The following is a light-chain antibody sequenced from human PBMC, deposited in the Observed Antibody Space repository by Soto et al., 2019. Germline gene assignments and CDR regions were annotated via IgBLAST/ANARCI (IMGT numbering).Light chain of an antibody. CDR2: DIF. CDR3: QQYNSWPLT. J-gene: IGKJ4*01. Sequence: EIVMTQSPATLSVSPGERATLSCRASQSVGSDLAWYQQKPGQAPRLVIYDIFTRATDVPTGISGSESGTEFTLTIRSLQSEDFAVYYCQQYNSWPLTFGGGTKVEIK. V-gene: IGKV3D-15*01. CDR1: QSVGSD.